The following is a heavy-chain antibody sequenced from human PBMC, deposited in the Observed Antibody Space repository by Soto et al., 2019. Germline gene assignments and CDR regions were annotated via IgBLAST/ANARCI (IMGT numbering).Heavy chain of an antibody. V-gene: IGHV3-21*04. J-gene: IGHJ4*02. CDR2: ISPSSTYI. CDR3: ATDTGDIEVVTATT. D-gene: IGHD2-15*01. Sequence: GSLRLSCAASGLNFEKCSMNWVRQPPGKGPEWLASISPSSTYIRYADSVKGRFTISRDNARNSLSLQMMNLRADDTAIYYCATDTGDIEVVTATTRGPGTLVTVS. CDR1: GLNFEKCS.